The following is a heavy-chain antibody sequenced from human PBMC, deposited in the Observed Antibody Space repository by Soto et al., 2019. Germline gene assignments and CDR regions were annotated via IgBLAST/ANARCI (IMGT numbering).Heavy chain of an antibody. V-gene: IGHV1-18*01. D-gene: IGHD6-25*01. CDR2: ISPFNYNT. Sequence: QVQLMQSRPEVKTPGASVKLSCKASGYTFSSYVITWVRQAPGQGLEWMGWISPFNYNTNYAQKFQGRVTMTTDTSTNTDYMELRSLRSDDTAVYYCARGGRRLGWFDPWGQGTLVTVSS. CDR3: ARGGRRLGWFDP. J-gene: IGHJ5*02. CDR1: GYTFSSYV.